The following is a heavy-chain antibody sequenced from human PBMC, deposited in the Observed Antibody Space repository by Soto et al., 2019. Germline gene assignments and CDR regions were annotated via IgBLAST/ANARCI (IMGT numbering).Heavy chain of an antibody. D-gene: IGHD3-3*01. CDR1: GGSFSGYY. CDR2: ITHSGST. Sequence: QVQLPTWGAGRLKPSETLSLTCAVYGGSFSGYYWSWIRQPPGKGLEWIGEITHSGSTNYNPSLMSRVTISVDTSKNQFYLKLSCVTAADTAVYYCARGQGKPLRFLEWFIHWGQGTLVTVSS. J-gene: IGHJ4*02. CDR3: ARGQGKPLRFLEWFIH. V-gene: IGHV4-34*01.